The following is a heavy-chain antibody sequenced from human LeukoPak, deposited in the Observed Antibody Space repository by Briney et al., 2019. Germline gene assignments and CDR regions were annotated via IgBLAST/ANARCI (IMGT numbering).Heavy chain of an antibody. V-gene: IGHV3-30-3*01. CDR2: ISYDGSNK. J-gene: IGHJ1*01. Sequence: PGGSLRLSCAASGFTFGRNALHWVRQAPGKGLEWVAVISYDGSNKYYADSVKGRFTISRDNSKNTLYLQMNSLRAEDTAVYYCAREYSSTWYRGPAEYFQHWGQGTLVTVSS. CDR3: AREYSSTWYRGPAEYFQH. D-gene: IGHD6-13*01. CDR1: GFTFGRNA.